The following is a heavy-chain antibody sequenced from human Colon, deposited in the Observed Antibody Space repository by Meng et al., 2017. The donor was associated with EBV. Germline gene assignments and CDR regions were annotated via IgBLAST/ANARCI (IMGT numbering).Heavy chain of an antibody. V-gene: IGHV3-74*01. D-gene: IGHD3-10*01. CDR3: ARVRGATRGWLDY. CDR2: IDSDGGSI. J-gene: IGHJ4*02. Sequence: VQLVEPGGASVQRGGSLRLSCAASGFTLSFYWMHWVRQVPGKGLVWVSRIDSDGGSITYADSVKGRFTISKDDAKNTLYLQMNSLRAEDTAIYYCARVRGATRGWLDYWGQGTLVTVSS. CDR1: GFTLSFYW.